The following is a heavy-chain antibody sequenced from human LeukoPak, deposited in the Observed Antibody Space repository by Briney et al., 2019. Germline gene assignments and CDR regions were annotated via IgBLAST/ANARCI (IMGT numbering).Heavy chain of an antibody. CDR2: IYYSGST. J-gene: IGHJ3*02. D-gene: IGHD3-10*01. CDR3: ARHRRPRITMVRGVQIKDAFDI. V-gene: IGHV4-39*01. Sequence: KPSETLSLTCTVSGGSISSSSYYWGWIRQPPGKGLEWIGSIYYSGSTYYNPSLKSRVTISVDTSKNQFSLKLSSVTAADTAVYYCARHRRPRITMVRGVQIKDAFDIWGQGTMVTVSS. CDR1: GGSISSSSYY.